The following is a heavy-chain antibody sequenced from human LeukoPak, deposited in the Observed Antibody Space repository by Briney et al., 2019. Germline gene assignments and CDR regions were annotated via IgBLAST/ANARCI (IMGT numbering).Heavy chain of an antibody. Sequence: SETLSLTCAVYGGSFSGYYWSWIRQPPGKGLEWIGEINHSGSTNYNPSLKSRVTISVDTSKNQFSLKPSSVTAADTAVYYCARARSAWFDPWGQGTLVTVSS. CDR1: GGSFSGYY. D-gene: IGHD3-3*01. CDR2: INHSGST. V-gene: IGHV4-34*01. CDR3: ARARSAWFDP. J-gene: IGHJ5*02.